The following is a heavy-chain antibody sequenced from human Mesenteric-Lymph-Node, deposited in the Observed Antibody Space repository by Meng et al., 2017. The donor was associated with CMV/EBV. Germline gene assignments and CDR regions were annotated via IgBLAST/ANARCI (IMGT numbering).Heavy chain of an antibody. J-gene: IGHJ4*02. CDR2: INPNSGGT. CDR1: GYTFTGYY. CDR3: ARERRIAAAGLNDY. Sequence: ASVKVSCKASGYTFTGYYMHWVRQVPGQGLEWMGWINPNSGGTNYAQKFQGRVTMTRDTSISTAYMELSRLRSDDTAVYYCARERRIAAAGLNDYWGQGTLVTVSS. V-gene: IGHV1-2*02. D-gene: IGHD6-13*01.